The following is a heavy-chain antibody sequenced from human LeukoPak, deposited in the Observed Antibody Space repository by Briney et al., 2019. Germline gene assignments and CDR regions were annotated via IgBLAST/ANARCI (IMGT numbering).Heavy chain of an antibody. Sequence: ASVKVSCKASGYTFTGYYIHWVRQAPGQGLEWLGWINPSGGSTSYAQKFQGRVTMTRDTSTSTVYMELSSLRSEDTAVYYCARDFSMVRGAILDYWGQGTLVTVSS. CDR2: INPSGGST. D-gene: IGHD3-10*01. J-gene: IGHJ4*02. CDR1: GYTFTGYY. V-gene: IGHV1-46*03. CDR3: ARDFSMVRGAILDY.